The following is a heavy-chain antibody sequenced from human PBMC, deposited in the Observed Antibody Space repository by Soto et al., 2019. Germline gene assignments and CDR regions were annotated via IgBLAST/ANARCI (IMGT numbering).Heavy chain of an antibody. J-gene: IGHJ4*02. CDR1: GYTFTSYF. CDR2: INPSGGSP. V-gene: IGHV1-46*01. CDR3: SRDDPSGYYYIDF. Sequence: WASVKVSCKASGYTFTSYFIHWVRQAPGQGLEWMGIINPSGGSPTYAQKFQGRVTMTWDTSTSTVYVELSSLRSEDTAVYYCSRDDPSGYYYIDFWGQGTQVTVSS. D-gene: IGHD3-3*01.